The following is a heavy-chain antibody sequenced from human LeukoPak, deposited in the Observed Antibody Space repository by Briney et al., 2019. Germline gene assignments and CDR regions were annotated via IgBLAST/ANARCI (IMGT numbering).Heavy chain of an antibody. CDR3: AREQQLPSWGRPSTKQPYNWFDP. J-gene: IGHJ5*02. V-gene: IGHV3-7*01. Sequence: PGGSLRLSCAASGFTFSSYWMSWVRQAPGKGLEWVANIKQDGSEKYYVDSVKGRFTISRDNAKNSLYLQMNSLRAEDTAVYYCAREQQLPSWGRPSTKQPYNWFDPWGQGTLVTVSS. D-gene: IGHD6-13*01. CDR2: IKQDGSEK. CDR1: GFTFSSYW.